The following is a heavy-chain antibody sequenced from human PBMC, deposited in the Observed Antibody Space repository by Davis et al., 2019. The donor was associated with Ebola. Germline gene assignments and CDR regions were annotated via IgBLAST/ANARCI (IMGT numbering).Heavy chain of an antibody. CDR3: ARYDFGGQGMDV. CDR1: GYSISSGYY. V-gene: IGHV4-38-2*02. CDR2: IYYSGIT. Sequence: MPSETLSLTCTVSGYSISSGYYWGWIRQPPGKGLEWIGSIYYSGITYYNPSLKSRVTISVDTSKNQFSLKLSSVTAADTAVYYCARYDFGGQGMDVWGKGTTVTVSS. J-gene: IGHJ6*04. D-gene: IGHD3-10*01.